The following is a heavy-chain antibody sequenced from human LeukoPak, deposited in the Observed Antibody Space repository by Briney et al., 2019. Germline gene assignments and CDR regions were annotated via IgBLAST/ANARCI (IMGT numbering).Heavy chain of an antibody. CDR2: INHSGST. V-gene: IGHV4-34*01. J-gene: IGHJ6*03. CDR3: ARGRRYYDSSGFRAYYYYYMDV. D-gene: IGHD3-22*01. Sequence: SETLSLTCAVYGGSFSGYYWSWIRQPPGKGLEWIGEINHSGSTNYNPSLKSRVTISVDTSKNQFSLKLSSVTAADTAVYYCARGRRYYDSSGFRAYYYYYMDVWGKGTTVTVSS. CDR1: GGSFSGYY.